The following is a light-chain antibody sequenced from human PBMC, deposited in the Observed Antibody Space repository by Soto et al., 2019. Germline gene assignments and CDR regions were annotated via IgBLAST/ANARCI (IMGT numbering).Light chain of an antibody. Sequence: QSALTQPASVSGSPGQWITISCTGTSSDVGNYNYVSWYQHHPGKAPKLMIFDVSNRPSGVSNRFSGSKSGNTASLTISGLQADEEADYYCCSHTTSGTRVFGAGTKVTVL. CDR1: SSDVGNYNY. CDR2: DVS. J-gene: IGLJ1*01. V-gene: IGLV2-14*03. CDR3: CSHTTSGTRV.